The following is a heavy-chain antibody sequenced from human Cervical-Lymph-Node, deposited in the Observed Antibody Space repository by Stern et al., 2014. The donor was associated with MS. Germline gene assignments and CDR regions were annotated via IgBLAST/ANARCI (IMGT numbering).Heavy chain of an antibody. D-gene: IGHD2-21*01. Sequence: EVQLVESGGGLVKPGGSLRLSCSASELTVDNAWMSWVRQAPGKGLDWVGRIKPRAEGATTDYAASVKGRFTISRHEARNTLFLQMNNLKIEDSGVYFCSMDLSCGGGTCRRDFWGQGTLVAVSS. CDR3: SMDLSCGGGTCRRDF. CDR2: IKPRAEGATT. V-gene: IGHV3-15*01. J-gene: IGHJ4*02. CDR1: ELTVDNAW.